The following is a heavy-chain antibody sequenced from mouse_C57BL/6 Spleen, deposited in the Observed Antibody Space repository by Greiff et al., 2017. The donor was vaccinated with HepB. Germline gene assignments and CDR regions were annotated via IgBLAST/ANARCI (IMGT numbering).Heavy chain of an antibody. J-gene: IGHJ2*01. CDR2: ISSGGSYT. CDR1: GFTFSSYG. D-gene: IGHD4-1*01. V-gene: IGHV5-6*01. CDR3: ARQELTGTGDDY. Sequence: EVKLMESGGDLVKPGGSLKLSCAASGFTFSSYGMSWVRQTPDKRLEWVATISSGGSYTYYPDSVKGRFTISRDNAKNTLYLQMSSLKSEDTAMYYCARQELTGTGDDYWGQGTTLTVSS.